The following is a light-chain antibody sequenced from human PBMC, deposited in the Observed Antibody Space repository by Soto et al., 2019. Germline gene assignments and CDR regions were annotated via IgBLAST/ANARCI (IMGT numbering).Light chain of an antibody. Sequence: DIHLTQSPSSLSASVGDRVTITCRASQSISSWLAWYQQKPGKAPKLLIYDASSLESGVPSRFSGSGSGTEFTLTISSLQPDDFATYYCQQYNSYSTFGQGTKVHIK. V-gene: IGKV1-5*01. CDR2: DAS. CDR1: QSISSW. CDR3: QQYNSYST. J-gene: IGKJ1*01.